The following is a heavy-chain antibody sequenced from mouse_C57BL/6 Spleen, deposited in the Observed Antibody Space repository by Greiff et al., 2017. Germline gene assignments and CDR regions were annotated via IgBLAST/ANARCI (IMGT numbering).Heavy chain of an antibody. J-gene: IGHJ2*01. V-gene: IGHV5-9-1*02. CDR1: GFTFSSYA. CDR3: TRAFITTVPAYFDY. D-gene: IGHD1-1*01. CDR2: ISSGGDYI. Sequence: DVMLVESGEGLVKPGGSLKLSCAASGFTFSSYAMSWVRQTPEKRLEWVAYISSGGDYIYYADTVKGRFTISRDNARNTLYLQMSSLKSEDTAMYYCTRAFITTVPAYFDYWGQGTTLTVSS.